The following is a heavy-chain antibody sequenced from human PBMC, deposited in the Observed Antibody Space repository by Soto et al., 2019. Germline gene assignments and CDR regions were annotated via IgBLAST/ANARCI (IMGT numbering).Heavy chain of an antibody. V-gene: IGHV3-48*02. J-gene: IGHJ6*02. Sequence: GGSLRLSCAASGFTFSSYSMNWVRQAPGKGLEWVSYISSSSSTIYYADSVKGRFTISRDNAKNSLYLQMNSLRDEDTAVYYCARVLYYDFWSGYSLPVYYYYGMDVWGQGTTVTVSS. CDR1: GFTFSSYS. D-gene: IGHD3-3*01. CDR3: ARVLYYDFWSGYSLPVYYYYGMDV. CDR2: ISSSSSTI.